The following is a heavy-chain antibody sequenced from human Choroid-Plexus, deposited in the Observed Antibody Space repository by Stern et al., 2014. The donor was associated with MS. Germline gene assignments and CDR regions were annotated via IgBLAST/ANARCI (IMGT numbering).Heavy chain of an antibody. D-gene: IGHD2/OR15-2a*01. CDR3: AKDRQYLTYFFDH. J-gene: IGHJ5*02. Sequence: VQLVESGGGVVQPGRPLRLSCVASGFTFGSCAMHWVRQAPGKGLEWVAGVSYDGSNKYYAASVKGRFTISRDNSQNTLYMQMSSLRPEETAVYYCAKDRQYLTYFFDHWGQGSLVTVSS. V-gene: IGHV3-30*18. CDR1: GFTFGSCA. CDR2: VSYDGSNK.